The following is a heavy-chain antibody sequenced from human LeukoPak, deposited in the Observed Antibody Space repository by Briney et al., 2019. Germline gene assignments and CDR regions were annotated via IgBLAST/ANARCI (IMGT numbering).Heavy chain of an antibody. J-gene: IGHJ3*02. V-gene: IGHV3-21*01. CDR1: GFTFSSYS. D-gene: IGHD3-10*01. CDR2: ISSSSSYI. Sequence: GGSLRLSCAASGFTFSSYSMNWVRQAPGKGLEWVSSISSSSSYIYYADSVKGRFTISRDNSKNTLYLQMNSLRVEDTAVYFCARDGGSGPSGAFDIWGQGTVVTVSS. CDR3: ARDGGSGPSGAFDI.